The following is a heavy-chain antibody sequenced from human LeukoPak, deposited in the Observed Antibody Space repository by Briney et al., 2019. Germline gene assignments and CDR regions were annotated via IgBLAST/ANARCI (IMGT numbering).Heavy chain of an antibody. Sequence: ASVKVSCKASGYTFTSYDINWVRQATGQGLEWMGWMNPNSGNTGYAQKFQGRVTMTRNTSISTAYMELSSLRSEDTAVYYCARWIGYCSSTSCGPELGFDPWGQGTLVTVSS. CDR3: ARWIGYCSSTSCGPELGFDP. CDR1: GYTFTSYD. CDR2: MNPNSGNT. J-gene: IGHJ5*01. D-gene: IGHD2-2*01. V-gene: IGHV1-8*01.